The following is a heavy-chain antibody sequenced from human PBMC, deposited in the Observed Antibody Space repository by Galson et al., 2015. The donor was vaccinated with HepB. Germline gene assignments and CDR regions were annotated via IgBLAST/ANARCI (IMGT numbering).Heavy chain of an antibody. CDR2: INAGNGNT. CDR1: GYTFTSYA. D-gene: IGHD2-21*02. Sequence: SVKVSCKASGYTFTSYAMHWVRQAPGQRLEWMGWINAGNGNTKYSQKFQGRVTITRDTSASTAYMELSSLRSEDTAVYYCARGRTYCGGDCFLSYWGQGTLVTVSS. J-gene: IGHJ4*02. V-gene: IGHV1-3*01. CDR3: ARGRTYCGGDCFLSY.